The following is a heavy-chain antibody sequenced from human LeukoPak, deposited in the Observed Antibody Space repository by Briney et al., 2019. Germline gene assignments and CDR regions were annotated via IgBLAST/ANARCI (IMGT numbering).Heavy chain of an antibody. CDR1: GFTFSNYW. D-gene: IGHD6-19*01. J-gene: IGHJ5*02. CDR2: IKEDGREE. Sequence: GGSLRLSCAASGFTFSNYWMTWVRQAPGKGLQWVANIKEDGREEYYVGSVEGRFTISRDNAKNSLYLQMNSLRAEDTAVYYCAREGVYSSGWRNWFDPWGQGTLVTVSS. CDR3: AREGVYSSGWRNWFDP. V-gene: IGHV3-7*03.